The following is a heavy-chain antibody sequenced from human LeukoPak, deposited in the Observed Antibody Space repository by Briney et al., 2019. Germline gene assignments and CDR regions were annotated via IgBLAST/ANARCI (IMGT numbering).Heavy chain of an antibody. CDR1: GGSISSYY. CDR2: IYTSGST. CDR3: ARCPYDSSGYPNYYYYMDV. Sequence: SETLSLTCTVSGGSISSYYWSWIRQPPGKGLEWIGYIYTSGSTNYNPSLKSRVTISVDTSKNQFSLKLSSVTAADTAVYYCARCPYDSSGYPNYYYYMDVWGKGTTVTVSS. J-gene: IGHJ6*03. V-gene: IGHV4-4*09. D-gene: IGHD3-22*01.